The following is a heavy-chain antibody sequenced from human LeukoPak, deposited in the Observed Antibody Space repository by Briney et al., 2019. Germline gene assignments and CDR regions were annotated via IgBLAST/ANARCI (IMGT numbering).Heavy chain of an antibody. CDR3: ARDSVVTDFWSGYHTFPSDV. CDR2: IYYSGST. Sequence: PSETLSLTCAVYGGSFSGYYWSWIRQPPGKGLEWIGYIYYSGSTYYNPSLKSRVTISVDTSKNQFSLKLSSVTAADTAVYYCARDSVVTDFWSGYHTFPSDVWGKGTTVTVSS. D-gene: IGHD3-3*01. V-gene: IGHV4-30-4*08. CDR1: GGSFSGYY. J-gene: IGHJ6*04.